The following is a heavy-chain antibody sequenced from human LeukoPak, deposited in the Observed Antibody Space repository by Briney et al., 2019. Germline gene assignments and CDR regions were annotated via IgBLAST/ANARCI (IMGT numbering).Heavy chain of an antibody. J-gene: IGHJ4*02. V-gene: IGHV3-9*01. Sequence: PGGSLRLSCAASGFTFDDYAMHWVRQAPGKGLEWVSGISWNSGSIGYADSVKGRFTISRDNSKNTLYLQMNSLSAEDTAVYYCASDYGGNSDYWGQGTLVTVSS. CDR2: ISWNSGSI. CDR3: ASDYGGNSDY. D-gene: IGHD4-17*01. CDR1: GFTFDDYA.